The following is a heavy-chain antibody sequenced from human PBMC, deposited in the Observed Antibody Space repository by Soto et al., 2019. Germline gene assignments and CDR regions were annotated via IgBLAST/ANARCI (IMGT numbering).Heavy chain of an antibody. CDR1: GGSISSYY. V-gene: IGHV4-59*08. Sequence: SETLSLTCTVSGGSISSYYWSWIRQPPGKGLEWIGYIYYSGSTNYNPSLKSRVTISVDTSKNQFSLKLSSVTAADTAVYYCARSSLWFGAWGQGTLVTVSS. D-gene: IGHD3-10*01. CDR3: ARSSLWFGA. J-gene: IGHJ4*02. CDR2: IYYSGST.